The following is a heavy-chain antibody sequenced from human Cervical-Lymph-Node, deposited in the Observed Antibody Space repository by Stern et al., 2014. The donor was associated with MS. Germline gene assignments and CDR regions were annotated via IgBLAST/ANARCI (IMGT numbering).Heavy chain of an antibody. CDR3: ARDRDFSSWGDFDY. D-gene: IGHD6-13*01. Sequence: QVQLVQSGAEVKTPGASVKVSCKASGYTFAGYHVQWVRQAPGHGLEWMGWILPKTGDTNYAQKFQGRVSMTGDTSISTAYMELSGLTFDDTATYYCARDRDFSSWGDFDYWGQGTLVTVSP. J-gene: IGHJ4*02. V-gene: IGHV1-2*02. CDR1: GYTFAGYH. CDR2: ILPKTGDT.